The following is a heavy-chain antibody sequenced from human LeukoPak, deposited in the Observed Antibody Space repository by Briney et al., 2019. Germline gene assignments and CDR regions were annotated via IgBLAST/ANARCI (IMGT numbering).Heavy chain of an antibody. CDR2: INPDSGDT. CDR1: GYTFTDRY. V-gene: IGHV1-2*02. J-gene: IGHJ4*02. D-gene: IGHD3-22*01. Sequence: GASVKVSCKASGYTFTDRYVHWVRQAPGQGLEWMGWINPDSGDTYYAQKFQGRVTMTRNTSISTAYMELSSLRSEDTAVYYCARGGGYYDRSAKYFIRPPEYWGQGTLVTVSS. CDR3: ARGGGYYDRSAKYFIRPPEY.